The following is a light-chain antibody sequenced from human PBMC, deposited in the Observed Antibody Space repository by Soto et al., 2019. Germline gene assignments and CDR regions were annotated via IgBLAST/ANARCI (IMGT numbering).Light chain of an antibody. CDR1: QSVSNY. Sequence: EIVLTQSPATLSLSPGERATLSCRASQSVSNYLVWYQQNPGQAPRLLIYDASNRAAGIPARFSGSGSGTDFTLTISGLKPEDLAVYYCQQRSNWPWTFGQGTKVEIK. V-gene: IGKV3-11*01. CDR2: DAS. CDR3: QQRSNWPWT. J-gene: IGKJ1*01.